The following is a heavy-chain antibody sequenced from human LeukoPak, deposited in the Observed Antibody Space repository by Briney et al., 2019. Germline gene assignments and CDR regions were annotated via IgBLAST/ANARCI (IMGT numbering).Heavy chain of an antibody. Sequence: SETLSLTCAVYGGSFSGYYWSWIRQPPGKGLEWIGEINYSGSTNYNPSLKRRVTISVDTSKNQFSLKLSSVTAADTAVYYCARAQKTYYYDSSGYYRNAFDIWRQGTMVTVSS. J-gene: IGHJ3*02. V-gene: IGHV4-34*01. CDR1: GGSFSGYY. D-gene: IGHD3-22*01. CDR3: ARAQKTYYYDSSGYYRNAFDI. CDR2: INYSGST.